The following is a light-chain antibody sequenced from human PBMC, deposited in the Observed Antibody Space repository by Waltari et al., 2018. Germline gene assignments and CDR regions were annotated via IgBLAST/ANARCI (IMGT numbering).Light chain of an antibody. J-gene: IGLJ2*01. CDR2: EVD. CDR3: SSYTYGGPWV. CDR1: SSDIGSYDL. Sequence: SALTQPASVSASPGQSITISCTGSSSDIGSYDLVAWYHHPPGKAPHLLIYEVDKRPSGVSYRFSGSKSGNAASLTVSGLQPEDEGHYFCSSYTYGGPWVFGGGTLLTVL. V-gene: IGLV2-23*02.